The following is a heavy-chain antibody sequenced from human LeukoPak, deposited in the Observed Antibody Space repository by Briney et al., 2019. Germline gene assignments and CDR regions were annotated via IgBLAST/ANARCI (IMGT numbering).Heavy chain of an antibody. D-gene: IGHD2-2*01. J-gene: IGHJ6*02. Sequence: PSETLSLTCTVSGGSVSSGSYYWSWIRQPPGKGLEWIAYIYYSGSTNYNPSLKSRVTISVDTSKNQFSLKLSSVTAADTAVYYCARGCSSTSCYVYGMDVWGQGTTVTVSS. CDR3: ARGCSSTSCYVYGMDV. V-gene: IGHV4-61*01. CDR1: GGSVSSGSYY. CDR2: IYYSGST.